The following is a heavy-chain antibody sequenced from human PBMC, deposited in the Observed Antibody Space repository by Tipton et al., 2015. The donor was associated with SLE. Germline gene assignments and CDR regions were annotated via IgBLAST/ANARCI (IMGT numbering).Heavy chain of an antibody. CDR1: GDNVSSSSVA. Sequence: PGLVKPSQTLSLTCAISGDNVSSSSVAWNWIRQSPSRGLEWLGRTYYMSKWNNDYADSVRGRVTINPDTSKNQFSLQLTSLTPEDTAVYYCATAPHHWGLNCWRQGNLVTVSS. V-gene: IGHV6-1*01. CDR2: TYYMSKWNN. D-gene: IGHD7-27*01. CDR3: ATAPHHWGLNC. J-gene: IGHJ4*02.